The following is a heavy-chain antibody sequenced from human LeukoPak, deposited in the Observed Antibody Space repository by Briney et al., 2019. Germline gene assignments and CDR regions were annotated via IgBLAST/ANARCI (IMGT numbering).Heavy chain of an antibody. D-gene: IGHD3-10*01. J-gene: IGHJ4*02. CDR3: ATVLLWFGEPALDY. V-gene: IGHV1-8*01. Sequence: ASVKVSCKASGYTFTSYDINWVRQATGQGLEWMGWMNPNSGNTGYAQKFQGRVTMTRNTSISTAYMELSSLRSEDTAVYYCATVLLWFGEPALDYWGQGTLVTVSS. CDR2: MNPNSGNT. CDR1: GYTFTSYD.